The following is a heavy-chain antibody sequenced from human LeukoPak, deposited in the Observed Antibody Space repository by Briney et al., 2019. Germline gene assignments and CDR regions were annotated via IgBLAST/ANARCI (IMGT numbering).Heavy chain of an antibody. CDR1: GGSISSSSYY. D-gene: IGHD3-10*01. CDR3: AKCGGSGSYRDY. V-gene: IGHV4-39*01. Sequence: SETLSLTCTVSGGSISSSSYYWGWIRQPPGKGLEWIGSIYYSGSTYYNPSLESRVTISVDTSKNQFSLKLSSVTAADTAVYYCAKCGGSGSYRDYWGQGTLVTVSS. J-gene: IGHJ4*02. CDR2: IYYSGST.